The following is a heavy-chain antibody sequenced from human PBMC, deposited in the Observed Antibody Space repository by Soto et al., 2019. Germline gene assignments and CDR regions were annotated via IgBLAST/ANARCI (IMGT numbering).Heavy chain of an antibody. CDR2: ISWNSESI. D-gene: IGHD1-26*01. J-gene: IGHJ4*02. CDR1: GFNFDDYA. V-gene: IGHV3-9*01. Sequence: EVQLVESGGGLVQPGGSLRLSCVGSGFNFDDYAMHWVRQAPGKGLECVSSISWNSESISYADSVKGRLTISRDNAKKTLYLQMNTLRPEDTALYFCAKDIFSGQYSSSLNALSYFDYWGQGTLVTVSS. CDR3: AKDIFSGQYSSSLNALSYFDY.